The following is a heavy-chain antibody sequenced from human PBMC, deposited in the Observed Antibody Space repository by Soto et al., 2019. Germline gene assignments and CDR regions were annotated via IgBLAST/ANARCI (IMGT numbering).Heavy chain of an antibody. CDR1: GYTFTTYA. CDR2: ISAYNGNT. D-gene: IGHD3-3*01. V-gene: IGHV1-18*01. CDR3: ARVGPNDVCTDSHYFYDL. Sequence: ASVKVSCKDSGYTFTTYAITWVRQAPGQGLEWMGWISAYNGNTNYAQNVQGRVTMTTDTSTSTAYMDLRSLRSDDTAVYDCARVGPNDVCTDSHYFYDLGGRGSLVTVSS. J-gene: IGHJ2*01.